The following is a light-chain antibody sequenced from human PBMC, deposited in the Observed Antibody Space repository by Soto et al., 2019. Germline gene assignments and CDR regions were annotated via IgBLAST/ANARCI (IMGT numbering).Light chain of an antibody. CDR2: EVT. CDR1: SSDGADYKD. CDR3: SSYTTSSTV. V-gene: IGLV2-14*01. J-gene: IGLJ1*01. Sequence: QSVLTQPASVSGSPGQSITISCTGTSSDGADYKDVSWYQQHPGKAPKLMIYEVTYRPSGVSNRFSGSKSGTTASLTISGLQAEDEAEYYCSSYTTSSTVFGTGTKLTAL.